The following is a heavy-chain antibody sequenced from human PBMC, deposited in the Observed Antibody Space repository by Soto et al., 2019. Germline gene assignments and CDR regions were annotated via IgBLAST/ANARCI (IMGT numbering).Heavy chain of an antibody. V-gene: IGHV3-9*01. J-gene: IGHJ4*02. CDR2: ISWSSSSI. Sequence: PGGSLGLSCAASGFTFDDYAMHWVRQPPGKGQEWVSGISWSSSSIEYADAVKGRFTISRDNAKKSLCLQMNSLRTEDTAFYYCAKGCSGSYYHTSLPYWGQRALVTVSS. CDR1: GFTFDDYA. D-gene: IGHD3-10*02. CDR3: AKGCSGSYYHTSLPY.